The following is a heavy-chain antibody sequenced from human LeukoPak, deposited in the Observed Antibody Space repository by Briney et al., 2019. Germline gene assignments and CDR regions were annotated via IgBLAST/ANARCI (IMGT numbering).Heavy chain of an antibody. CDR3: ARGGYLLVAFDI. CDR2: IYYSGST. V-gene: IGHV4-30-4*01. Sequence: NPSETLSLTCTVSGGSISSGDYYWSWIRQPPGKGLEWIGYIYYSGSTYYNPSLKSRVTISVDTSKNQFSLKLSSVTAADTAVYYCARGGYLLVAFDIWGQGTMVTVSS. CDR1: GGSISSGDYY. J-gene: IGHJ3*02. D-gene: IGHD6-13*01.